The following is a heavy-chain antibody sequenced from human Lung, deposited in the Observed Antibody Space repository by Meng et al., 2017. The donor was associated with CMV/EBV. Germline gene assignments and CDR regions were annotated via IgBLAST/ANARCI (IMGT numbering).Heavy chain of an antibody. CDR2: IDDSGST. Sequence: QVQRQESVPGLVKPSGTLSLTCGVSVVSISSNIRWTWVRQPPGKGLEWIGDIDDSGSTNYNPSLNSRISISLDKSKNHFSLKVNSVTAADTAVYYCARGKQDAWELLAYWGQGALVTVSS. J-gene: IGHJ4*02. CDR3: ARGKQDAWELLAY. D-gene: IGHD1-26*01. CDR1: VVSISSNIR. V-gene: IGHV4-4*02.